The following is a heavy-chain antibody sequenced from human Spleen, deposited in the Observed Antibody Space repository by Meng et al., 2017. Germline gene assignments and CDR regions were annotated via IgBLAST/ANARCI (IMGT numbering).Heavy chain of an antibody. CDR2: ISVYDGNT. D-gene: IGHD3-22*01. J-gene: IGHJ5*02. CDR3: ARDALRHSSGYFLSGFDL. V-gene: IGHV1-18*01. Sequence: QVQLVQSGAEVKKPGASGKVSCKASGYNFINYGVVWVRQAPVQGPEWMGWISVYDGNTHYAQRLQDRVTMTTDTSTITAYMELRSLRSDDTAVYYCARDALRHSSGYFLSGFDLWGQGTLVTVSS. CDR1: GYNFINYG.